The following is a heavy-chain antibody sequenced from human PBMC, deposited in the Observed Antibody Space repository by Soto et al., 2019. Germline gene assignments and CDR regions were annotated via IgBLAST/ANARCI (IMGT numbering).Heavy chain of an antibody. CDR3: ARDVPTVTTGGPDY. CDR1: GYTFTSYG. D-gene: IGHD4-17*01. V-gene: IGHV1-18*01. Sequence: QVQLVQSGVEVEKPGASVKVSCKASGYTFTSYGVSWVRQAPGQGLEWMGWISAYNGNTNYAQKFQGRVTMTTDTATSTAYMEPRSLRSDDTAVYYCARDVPTVTTGGPDYWGQGTVVTVSS. J-gene: IGHJ4*02. CDR2: ISAYNGNT.